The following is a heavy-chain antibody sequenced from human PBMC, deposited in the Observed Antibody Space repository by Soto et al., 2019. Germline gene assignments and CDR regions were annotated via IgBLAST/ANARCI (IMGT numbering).Heavy chain of an antibody. J-gene: IGHJ4*02. CDR1: GGTISSSSYY. V-gene: IGHV4-39*01. CDR3: ARVGYSSSWFDY. Sequence: SETLSLTCTVSGGTISSSSYYWGWIRQPPVKGLEWIGSIYYSGSTYYNPSLKSRVTISVDTSKNQFSLKLSSVTAADTAVYYCARVGYSSSWFDYWGQGTLVTVSS. CDR2: IYYSGST. D-gene: IGHD6-13*01.